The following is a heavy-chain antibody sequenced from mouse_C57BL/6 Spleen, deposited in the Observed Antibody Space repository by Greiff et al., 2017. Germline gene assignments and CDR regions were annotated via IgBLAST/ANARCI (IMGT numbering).Heavy chain of an antibody. CDR1: GFTFTDYY. D-gene: IGHD1-2*01. CDR2: IRNKANGYTT. J-gene: IGHJ2*01. Sequence: EVHLVESGGGLVQPGGSLSLSCAASGFTFTDYYMSWVRQPPGKALEWLGFIRNKANGYTTEYSASVKGRFTISSDNSQSILYLQLNALRAEDSATYYCARYKGDHFYFDYWGQGTTVTGSS. CDR3: ARYKGDHFYFDY. V-gene: IGHV7-3*01.